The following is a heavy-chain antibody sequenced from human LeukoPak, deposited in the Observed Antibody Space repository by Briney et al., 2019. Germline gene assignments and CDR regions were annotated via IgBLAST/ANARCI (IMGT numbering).Heavy chain of an antibody. J-gene: IGHJ4*02. D-gene: IGHD6-19*01. V-gene: IGHV1-2*02. Sequence: ASVKVSCKASGYTFTSYGISWVRQAPGRGLEWMGWINPNSGVTHYPQKFQGRVTMTRDTSIRTAYMEVSSLRSDDTAVYYCARGQQWLEAFDYWGLGTLVTVSS. CDR2: INPNSGVT. CDR3: ARGQQWLEAFDY. CDR1: GYTFTSYG.